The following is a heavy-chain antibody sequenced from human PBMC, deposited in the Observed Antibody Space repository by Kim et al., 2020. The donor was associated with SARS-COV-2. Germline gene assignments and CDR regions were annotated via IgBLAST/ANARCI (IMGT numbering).Heavy chain of an antibody. J-gene: IGHJ6*02. V-gene: IGHV3-7*01. CDR3: ARDLYGGGFYYYYYYGMDV. CDR2: IKQDGSEK. D-gene: IGHD4-17*01. Sequence: GGSLRLSCAASGFTFSSYWMSWVRQAPGKGLEWVANIKQDGSEKYYVDSVKGRFTISRDNAKNSLYLQMNSLRAEDTAVYYCARDLYGGGFYYYYYYGMDVWGQGTTVTVSS. CDR1: GFTFSSYW.